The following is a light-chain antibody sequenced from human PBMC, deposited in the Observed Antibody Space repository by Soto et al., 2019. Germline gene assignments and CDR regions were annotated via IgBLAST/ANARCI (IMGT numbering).Light chain of an antibody. Sequence: EIVLTQSPGTLSLSPGERVTLSCRAGQSVSSSYLAWYQQKPGQAPRLLIYRASSRATGIPDRFSGSGSGTDFTLTISRLEPEDCAVYYCQQYGSSPRTFGQGTKVEIK. V-gene: IGKV3-20*01. CDR1: QSVSSSY. CDR3: QQYGSSPRT. J-gene: IGKJ2*01. CDR2: RAS.